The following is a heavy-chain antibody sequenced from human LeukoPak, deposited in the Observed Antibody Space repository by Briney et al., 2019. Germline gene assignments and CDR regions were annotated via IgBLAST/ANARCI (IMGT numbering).Heavy chain of an antibody. Sequence: PGGSLRLSCVGSGFSFDTYAMAWIRQAPGKGLEWVSSIAGGGGSISYAESVKGRFTISRDNAKSSLYLQMDDLRAGDTATYFCAIKILGYHPFLSWGPGTLVVVSS. CDR1: GFSFDTYA. V-gene: IGHV3-23*01. CDR2: IAGGGGSI. CDR3: AIKILGYHPFLS. J-gene: IGHJ4*02. D-gene: IGHD2-15*01.